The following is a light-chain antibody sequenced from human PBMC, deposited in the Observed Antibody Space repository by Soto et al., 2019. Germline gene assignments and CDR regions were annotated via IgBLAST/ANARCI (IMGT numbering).Light chain of an antibody. J-gene: IGLJ1*01. CDR1: SSDVGGYNY. Sequence: QSALTQPASVSGSPGQSITFSCTGTSSDVGGYNYVSWYQQHPGKAPKLMIYDVSNRPSGVSDRFSGSKSGNTASLTISWLQAEDEADYYYSSYTSNRTPLFVFGSGTKVTVL. V-gene: IGLV2-14*01. CDR2: DVS. CDR3: SSYTSNRTPLFV.